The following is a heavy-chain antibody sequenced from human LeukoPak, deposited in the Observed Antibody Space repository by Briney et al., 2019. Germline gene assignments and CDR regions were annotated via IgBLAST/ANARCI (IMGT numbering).Heavy chain of an antibody. CDR1: GFTFTSYA. Sequence: GGSLRLSCAASGFTFTSYAMSWVRQAPGKGLEWVSAISGSGGSTYYADSVKGPFTISRDNSKNTLFLQMNTLRAADTAIYYCAKSQTTETIGSNYYYYGMEVWGQGTTVTVSS. CDR3: AKSQTTETIGSNYYYYGMEV. V-gene: IGHV3-23*01. D-gene: IGHD1-1*01. J-gene: IGHJ6*02. CDR2: ISGSGGST.